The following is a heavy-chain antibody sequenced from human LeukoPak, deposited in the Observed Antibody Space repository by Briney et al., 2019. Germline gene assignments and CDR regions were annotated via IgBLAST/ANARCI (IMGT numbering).Heavy chain of an antibody. J-gene: IGHJ4*02. Sequence: PGGSLRLSCAASGFTFSNYGMHWVRQAPGKGLEWVAVIWYDGSDKYYADSVKGRFILSRDNSKNTLFLQMNNLRPEDTAVYFCARDLTQLALFDYWGQGTLVTVSS. V-gene: IGHV3-33*01. CDR3: ARDLTQLALFDY. CDR2: IWYDGSDK. D-gene: IGHD6-13*01. CDR1: GFTFSNYG.